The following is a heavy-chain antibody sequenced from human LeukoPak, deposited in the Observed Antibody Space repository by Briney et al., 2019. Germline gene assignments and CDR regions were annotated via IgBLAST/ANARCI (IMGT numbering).Heavy chain of an antibody. Sequence: PSQTLSLTCTVSGGSISSGGYYWRWIRQHPGKGLEWIGYIYYSGSTYYNPSLKSRVTISVDTSKNQFSLKLSSVTAADTAVYYCARVSSGYYDFDYWGQGTLVTVSS. CDR1: GGSISSGGYY. J-gene: IGHJ4*02. CDR3: ARVSSGYYDFDY. D-gene: IGHD3-22*01. V-gene: IGHV4-31*03. CDR2: IYYSGST.